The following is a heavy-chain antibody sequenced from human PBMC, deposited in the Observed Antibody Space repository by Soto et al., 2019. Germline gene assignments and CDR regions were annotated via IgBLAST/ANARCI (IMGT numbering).Heavy chain of an antibody. J-gene: IGHJ5*01. CDR2: IIPIFGTA. CDR1: GGTISSYA. D-gene: IGHD2-15*01. Sequence: SVKVSCKASGGTISSYAISWVRQAPGQGLEWMGGIIPIFGTANYAQKFQGRVTITADESTSTAYMELSSLRSEDTAVYYFASHQHSPTRPFDSWGQIPVVTVST. CDR3: ASHQHSPTRPFDS. V-gene: IGHV1-69*13.